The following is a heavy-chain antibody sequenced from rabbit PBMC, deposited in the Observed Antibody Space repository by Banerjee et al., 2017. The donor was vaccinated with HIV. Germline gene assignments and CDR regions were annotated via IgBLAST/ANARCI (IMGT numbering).Heavy chain of an antibody. CDR2: IYTGDGST. CDR3: ARDLTNSNARYNL. CDR1: GFDFSSNA. D-gene: IGHD1-1*01. Sequence: QEQLVEYGGDLVQPEGSLTLTCTASGFDFSSNAMCWVRQAPGKGLEWIACIYTGDGSTYYASWAKGRFTISKTSSTTVTLQMTSLTAADTATYFCARDLTNSNARYNLWGPGTLVTVS. V-gene: IGHV1S45*01. J-gene: IGHJ4*01.